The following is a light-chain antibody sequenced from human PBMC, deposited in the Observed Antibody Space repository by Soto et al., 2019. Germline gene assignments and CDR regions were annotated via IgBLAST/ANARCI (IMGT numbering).Light chain of an antibody. CDR2: RAS. J-gene: IGKJ4*01. Sequence: EIVLTQSPDTLSLSPGERATLSCRASQSVSSSFLAWYHQKPGQAPRLLIYRASSRATGIPARFTGSGSGTDFTLTFSSLEPEDFAVYYCQQYDSSPLTFGGGTKVEIK. V-gene: IGKV3-20*01. CDR1: QSVSSSF. CDR3: QQYDSSPLT.